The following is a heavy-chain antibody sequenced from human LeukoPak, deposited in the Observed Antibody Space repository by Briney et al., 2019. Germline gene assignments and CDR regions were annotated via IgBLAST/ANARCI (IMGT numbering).Heavy chain of an antibody. D-gene: IGHD3-10*01. CDR2: IYTSGST. CDR3: ARRKVRGVLRPTYYMDV. V-gene: IGHV4-61*02. Sequence: PSETLSLTCTVSGGSINSGSYYWSWIRQPAGKGLEWIGRIYTSGSTNYNPSLKSRVTISVDTSKNQFSLKLSSVTAADMAVYYCARRKVRGVLRPTYYMDVWGKGTTVTISS. CDR1: GGSINSGSYY. J-gene: IGHJ6*03.